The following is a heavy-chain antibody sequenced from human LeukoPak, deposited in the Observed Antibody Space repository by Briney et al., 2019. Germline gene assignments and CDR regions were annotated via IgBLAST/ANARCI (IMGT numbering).Heavy chain of an antibody. CDR1: GGSFSGYY. J-gene: IGHJ5*02. CDR2: INHSGST. D-gene: IGHD1-7*01. Sequence: SETLSLTCAVYGGSFSGYYWSWIRQPPGKGLEWIGEINHSGSTNYNPSLKSRVTMSVDTSKNQFSLKLSSVTAADTAVYYCARDPGDWNYGYNWFDPWGQGTLVTVSS. CDR3: ARDPGDWNYGYNWFDP. V-gene: IGHV4-34*01.